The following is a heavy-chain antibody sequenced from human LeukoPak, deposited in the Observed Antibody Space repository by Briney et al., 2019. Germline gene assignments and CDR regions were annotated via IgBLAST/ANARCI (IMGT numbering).Heavy chain of an antibody. CDR1: GGSISSYY. V-gene: IGHV4-59*01. CDR2: IYYSGST. J-gene: IGHJ6*02. CDR3: ARADYYYYGMDV. Sequence: SETLSLTCTVSGGSISSYYWSWIRQPPGKGLEWIGYIYYSGSTNYNPSLKNRVTISVDTSKNQFSLKLSSVTAADTAVYYCARADYYYYGMDVWGQGTTVTVSS.